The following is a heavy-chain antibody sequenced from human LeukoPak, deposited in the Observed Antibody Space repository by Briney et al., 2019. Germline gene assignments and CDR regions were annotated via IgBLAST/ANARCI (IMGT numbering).Heavy chain of an antibody. CDR2: INPNSGGT. CDR1: GYTFTGYY. D-gene: IGHD1-26*01. V-gene: IGHV1-2*02. Sequence: ASVKVSCKASGYTFTGYYMHWVRQAPGQGLEWMGWINPNSGGTNYAQKFQGRVTMTRDTSISTAYMELRRLRSDDTAVYYCARDRGSYGEYYFDYWGQGTLVTVSS. J-gene: IGHJ4*02. CDR3: ARDRGSYGEYYFDY.